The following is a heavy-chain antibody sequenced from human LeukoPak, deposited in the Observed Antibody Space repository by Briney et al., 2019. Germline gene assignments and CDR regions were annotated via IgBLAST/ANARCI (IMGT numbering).Heavy chain of an antibody. CDR2: ISGSGGST. Sequence: GGSLRLSCAASGFTFSSYAMSWVRQAPGKGLEWVSAISGSGGSTYYADSVKGRFTISRDNSKNTLYLQMNSLRAEDTAVYYCAKVSVWFGRISYGMDVWGQGTTVTVSS. J-gene: IGHJ6*02. D-gene: IGHD3-10*01. CDR1: GFTFSSYA. V-gene: IGHV3-23*01. CDR3: AKVSVWFGRISYGMDV.